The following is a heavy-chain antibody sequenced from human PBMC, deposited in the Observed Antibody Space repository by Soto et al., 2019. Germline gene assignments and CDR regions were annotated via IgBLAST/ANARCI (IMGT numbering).Heavy chain of an antibody. D-gene: IGHD2-21*02. Sequence: EVQLLESGGGLVQPGGSLRLSCAASGFTFSRYDMTWVRQAPGKGLEWVSAISGGGDRTYYSDSVKGRFSISRDNSKNTVLLQVNSLRAEDTAVYYCAKRDKARLPNFYYFGMDVWGRGTTVTVSS. CDR2: ISGGGDRT. V-gene: IGHV3-23*01. CDR1: GFTFSRYD. CDR3: AKRDKARLPNFYYFGMDV. J-gene: IGHJ6*02.